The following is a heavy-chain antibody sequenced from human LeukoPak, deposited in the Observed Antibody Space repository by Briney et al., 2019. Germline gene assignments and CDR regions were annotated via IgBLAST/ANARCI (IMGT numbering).Heavy chain of an antibody. CDR3: ARELPQLQLEESGAFDI. J-gene: IGHJ3*02. D-gene: IGHD5-24*01. V-gene: IGHV4-59*01. CDR1: GGSISSYY. Sequence: SETLSLTCTVSGGSISSYYWSWIRQPPGNGLDWIGYLYYSGSTNYNPSLKSRVTISVDTSKNQFSLKLSSVTAADTAVYYCARELPQLQLEESGAFDIWGQGTMVTVSS. CDR2: LYYSGST.